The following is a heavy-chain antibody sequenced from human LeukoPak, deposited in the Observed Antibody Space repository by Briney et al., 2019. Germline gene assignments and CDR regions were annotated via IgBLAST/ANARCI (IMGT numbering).Heavy chain of an antibody. Sequence: SETLSLTCTVSGGSINSYYWSWIRQPPGKGLEWIGYISYSESTKYNPSLKSRVTMLVDTSKNLLSLKLTSVTAADTAVYYCARHSQRQWEVVRGWDYWGHGILVTVSS. D-gene: IGHD1-26*01. CDR1: GGSINSYY. CDR3: ARHSQRQWEVVRGWDY. V-gene: IGHV4-59*08. CDR2: ISYSEST. J-gene: IGHJ4*01.